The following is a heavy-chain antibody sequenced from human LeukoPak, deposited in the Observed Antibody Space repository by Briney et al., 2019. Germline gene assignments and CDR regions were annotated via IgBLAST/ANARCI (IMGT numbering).Heavy chain of an antibody. Sequence: PSETLSLTCTVSGGSISSYYWSWIRQPPRKGMEWIGYIYYSWSANYNPSLKSRVTISVDTAKNQFPLNLTSVTAADTAVYYCARTTEGGYTYGYFYYYYMDVWGKGTTVTISS. J-gene: IGHJ6*03. V-gene: IGHV4-59*01. CDR2: IYYSWSA. CDR3: ARTTEGGYTYGYFYYYYMDV. D-gene: IGHD5-18*01. CDR1: GGSISSYY.